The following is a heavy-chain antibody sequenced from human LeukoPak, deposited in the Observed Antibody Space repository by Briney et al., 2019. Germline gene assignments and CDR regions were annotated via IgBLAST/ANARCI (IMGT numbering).Heavy chain of an antibody. Sequence: ASVKVSCKASGGTFSSYAISWVRQAPGQGLEWMGGIIPIFGTANYAQKFQGRVTITTDESTSTAYMELSSLRSEDTAVYYCARSEYSSSWYPSYYYYMDVWGKGTTVTVSS. J-gene: IGHJ6*03. CDR2: IIPIFGTA. CDR3: ARSEYSSSWYPSYYYYMDV. D-gene: IGHD6-13*01. CDR1: GGTFSSYA. V-gene: IGHV1-69*05.